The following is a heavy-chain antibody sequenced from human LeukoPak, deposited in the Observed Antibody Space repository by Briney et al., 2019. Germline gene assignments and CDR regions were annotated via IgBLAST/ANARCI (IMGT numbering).Heavy chain of an antibody. CDR2: ISWNSGSI. J-gene: IGHJ4*02. V-gene: IGHV3-9*01. Sequence: GRSLRLSCAASGFTFDDYAVHWVRQAPGKGLEWVSGISWNSGSIGYADSVKGRFTISRDNAKNSLYLQMNSLRGDDTALYYCAKDRRNDFDYWGQGTLVTVSS. CDR1: GFTFDDYA. CDR3: AKDRRNDFDY. D-gene: IGHD1-14*01.